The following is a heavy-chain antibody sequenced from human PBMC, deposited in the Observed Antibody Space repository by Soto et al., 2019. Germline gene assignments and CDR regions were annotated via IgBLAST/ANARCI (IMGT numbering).Heavy chain of an antibody. CDR3: ARSVFFQTYYSIRYCSLAPAFRLNGSFDL. D-gene: IGHD3-22*01. V-gene: IGHV3-74*01. CDR2: SNSDGSTT. J-gene: IGHJ2*01. Sequence: KVLVSLSRSNSDGSTTSYADFVKGRFTISRDNAKNTLYLQMNGLRAEDTAVYYCARSVFFQTYYSIRYCSLAPAFRLNGSFDL.